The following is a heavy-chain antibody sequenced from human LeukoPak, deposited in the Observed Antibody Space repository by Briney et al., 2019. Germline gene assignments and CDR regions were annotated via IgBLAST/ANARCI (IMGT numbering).Heavy chain of an antibody. J-gene: IGHJ4*02. D-gene: IGHD3-22*01. CDR3: ARRNRYYYDSSGYYYFFDY. CDR2: INHSGST. Sequence: PSETLSLTCSVSGDSISLSFYYWSWIRQPPGKGLEWIGEINHSGSTNYNPSLKSRVTISVDTSKNQFSLKLSSVTAADTAVYYCARRNRYYYDSSGYYYFFDYWGQGTLVIVSS. CDR1: GDSISLSFYY. V-gene: IGHV4-34*01.